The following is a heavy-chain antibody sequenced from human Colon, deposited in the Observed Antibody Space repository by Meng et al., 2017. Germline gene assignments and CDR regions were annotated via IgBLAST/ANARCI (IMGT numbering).Heavy chain of an antibody. CDR2: IIPILGIA. CDR3: ASDVMVRRVNYYYYGMDV. D-gene: IGHD3-10*01. J-gene: IGHJ6*02. Sequence: SVKVSCKASGGTFSSYTISWVRQAPGQGLEWMGRIIPILGIANYAQKFQGRVTITADKSTSTAYMELSSLRSEDTAVYYCASDVMVRRVNYYYYGMDVWGQGTTVTVSS. CDR1: GGTFSSYT. V-gene: IGHV1-69*02.